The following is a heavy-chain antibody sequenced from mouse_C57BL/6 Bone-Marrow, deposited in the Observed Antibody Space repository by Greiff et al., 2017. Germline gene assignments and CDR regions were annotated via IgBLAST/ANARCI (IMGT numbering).Heavy chain of an antibody. V-gene: IGHV2-5*01. D-gene: IGHD1-1*01. CDR3: AEDYYGSSYWYFDV. J-gene: IGHJ1*03. Sequence: QVQLQQSGPGLVQPSQSLSITCTVSGFSFTSYGVHWVRQSPGKGLEWLGVIWRGGSTDYNAAFMSRLSITKDNSKSQVFFKMNSLQADDTAIYYCAEDYYGSSYWYFDVWGTGTTVTVSS. CDR2: IWRGGST. CDR1: GFSFTSYG.